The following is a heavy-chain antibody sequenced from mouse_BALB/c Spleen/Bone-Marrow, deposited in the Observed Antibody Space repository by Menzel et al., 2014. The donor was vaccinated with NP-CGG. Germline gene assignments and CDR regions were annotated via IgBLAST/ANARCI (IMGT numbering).Heavy chain of an antibody. CDR2: IWGDGST. Sequence: VHLVESGPGLVSPSQSLSITCTVSGFSLTGYGVNWVRQPPGKGLEWLGMIWGDGSTDYNSALKSRLSISKGNSKSQVFLKMNSLQTDDTARYYCARGGNYYAMDYWGQGTSVTVSS. D-gene: IGHD2-1*01. CDR1: GFSLTGYG. CDR3: ARGGNYYAMDY. J-gene: IGHJ4*01. V-gene: IGHV2-6-7*01.